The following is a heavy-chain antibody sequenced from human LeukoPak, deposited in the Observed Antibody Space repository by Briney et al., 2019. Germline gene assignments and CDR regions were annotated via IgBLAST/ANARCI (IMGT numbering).Heavy chain of an antibody. CDR3: ARGGYDCGDDNWFDP. J-gene: IGHJ5*02. CDR2: INTNTGNP. CDR1: GYTFTSYA. D-gene: IGHD4-17*01. V-gene: IGHV7-4-1*02. Sequence: VASVKVSCKASGYTFTSYAMNWVRQAPGQGLEWMGWINTNTGNPTYAQGFTGRFVFSLDTSVSTAYLQISSLKAEDTAVYYCARGGYDCGDDNWFDPWGQGTLVTVSS.